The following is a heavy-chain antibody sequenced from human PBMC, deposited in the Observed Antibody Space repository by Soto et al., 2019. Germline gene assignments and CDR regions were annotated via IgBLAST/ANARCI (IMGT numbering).Heavy chain of an antibody. D-gene: IGHD6-6*01. CDR2: ISYDGSNK. CDR3: ARDREYSSAIDY. Sequence: PGVSLRLCCAASGFTFSSYAMHGVRQAPGKGLEWVAVISYDGSNKYYADSVKGRFTISRDNSKNTLYLQMNSLRAEDTAVYYCARDREYSSAIDYWGQGTLVTVSS. J-gene: IGHJ4*02. CDR1: GFTFSSYA. V-gene: IGHV3-30-3*01.